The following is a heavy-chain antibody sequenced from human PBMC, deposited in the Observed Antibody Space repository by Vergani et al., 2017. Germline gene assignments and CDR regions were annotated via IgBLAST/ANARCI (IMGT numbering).Heavy chain of an antibody. D-gene: IGHD3-3*01. V-gene: IGHV4-59*01. CDR2: IYYSGST. Sequence: QLQLQESGPGLVKPSETLSLTCTVSGGSISSYYWSWIRQPPGKGLEWIGYIYYSGSTNYNPSLKSRVTISVDTSKNQFSLKLSSVTAADTAVYYCARGNSEFWSGYYNHYYYYYMDVWGKGTTVTVSS. CDR3: ARGNSEFWSGYYNHYYYYYMDV. J-gene: IGHJ6*03. CDR1: GGSISSYY.